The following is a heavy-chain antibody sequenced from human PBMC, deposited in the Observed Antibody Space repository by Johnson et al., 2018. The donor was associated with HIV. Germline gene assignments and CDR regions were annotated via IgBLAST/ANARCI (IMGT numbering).Heavy chain of an antibody. J-gene: IGHJ3*02. D-gene: IGHD3-3*01. CDR2: ISSNGGST. CDR1: GFTFSSYA. V-gene: IGHV3-64*01. Sequence: VQLVESGGGLVQPGGSLRLSCAASGFTFSSYAMHWVRQAPGKGLEYVSAISSNGGSTYYANSVKGRFTISRDNSKNTLYLQMGSLRAEDMAVYYCEREGPTYYDFWSGYYKGAVDIWGQGTMVTVSS. CDR3: EREGPTYYDFWSGYYKGAVDI.